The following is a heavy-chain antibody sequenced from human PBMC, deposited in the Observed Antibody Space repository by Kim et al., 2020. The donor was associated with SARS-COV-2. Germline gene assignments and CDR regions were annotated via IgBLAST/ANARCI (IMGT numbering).Heavy chain of an antibody. J-gene: IGHJ6*02. Sequence: SETLSLTCTVSGGSISSYYWSWIRQPPGKGLEWIGYIYYSGSTNYNPSLKSRVTISVDTSKNQFSLKLSSVTAADTAVYYCARGSGPYYYYGMDVWGQGTTVTVSS. D-gene: IGHD5-12*01. CDR3: ARGSGPYYYYGMDV. V-gene: IGHV4-59*01. CDR1: GGSISSYY. CDR2: IYYSGST.